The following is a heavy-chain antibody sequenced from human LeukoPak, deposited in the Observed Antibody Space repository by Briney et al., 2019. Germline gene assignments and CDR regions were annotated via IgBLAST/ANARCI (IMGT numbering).Heavy chain of an antibody. Sequence: ASVKVSCKVSGYTLTEISMHWVLQAPGQGLEWMGGFNPEDVETIYARSFQGRLTVTEDTSTDTAYMELSSLRAEDTAMYYCATEIVGYGDVHYFDSWGQGTLVTVSS. CDR1: GYTLTEIS. D-gene: IGHD4-17*01. J-gene: IGHJ4*02. CDR3: ATEIVGYGDVHYFDS. CDR2: FNPEDVET. V-gene: IGHV1-24*01.